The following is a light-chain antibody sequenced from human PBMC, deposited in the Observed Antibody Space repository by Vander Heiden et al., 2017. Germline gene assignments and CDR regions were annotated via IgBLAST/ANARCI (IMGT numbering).Light chain of an antibody. V-gene: IGKV1-8*01. J-gene: IGKJ1*01. CDR2: AAS. CDR1: QGISSY. Sequence: AIRLTPSPSSFSASTGDRVTITWRASQGISSYLAWYQQKPGKAPKLLIYAASTLQSGVPSRFSGSGSGTDFTLTISCLQSEDFATYYCQQDDSYPRTFGQGTKVXIK. CDR3: QQDDSYPRT.